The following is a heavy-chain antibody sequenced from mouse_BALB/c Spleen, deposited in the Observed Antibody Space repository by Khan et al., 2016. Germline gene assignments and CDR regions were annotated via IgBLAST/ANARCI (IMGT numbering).Heavy chain of an antibody. CDR2: SNPNIGGS. CDR3: VRGRFAY. CDR1: GYTFTDYT. J-gene: IGHJ3*01. V-gene: IGHV1-22*01. Sequence: VRLQQSGPELVRPGTSVKISCKTSGYTFTDYTIHWVKQGHGKSLEWIGRSNPNIGGSNYNQKFTDKATLTLDKSSSTAYMDLRSLTSDDSAVYYGVRGRFAYWGQGTLVTVSA.